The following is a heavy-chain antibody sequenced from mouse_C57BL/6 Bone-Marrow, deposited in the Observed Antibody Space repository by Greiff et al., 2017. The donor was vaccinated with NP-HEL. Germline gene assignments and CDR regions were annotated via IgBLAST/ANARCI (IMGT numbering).Heavy chain of an antibody. Sequence: EVQLQESGAELVRPGASVKLSCTASGFNIKDDYMHWVKQRPEQGLEWIGWIDPENGDTEYASKFQGKATITADTSSNTAYLQRSSLTSEDTAVYYCTTSVAWFAYWGQGTPLTVSA. J-gene: IGHJ3*01. CDR1: GFNIKDDY. CDR2: IDPENGDT. CDR3: TTSVAWFAY. V-gene: IGHV14-4*01.